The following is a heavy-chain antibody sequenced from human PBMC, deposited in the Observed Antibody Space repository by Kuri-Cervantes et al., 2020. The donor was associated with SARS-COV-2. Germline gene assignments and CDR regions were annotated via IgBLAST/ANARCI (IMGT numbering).Heavy chain of an antibody. CDR3: ARGTGYQLPDGWGWVGY. D-gene: IGHD2-2*01. J-gene: IGHJ4*02. CDR2: ISYDGSNK. V-gene: IGHV3-30-3*01. CDR1: GFTFSTYS. Sequence: GGSLRLSCATSGFTFSTYSMNWVRQAPGKGLEWVAVISYDGSNKYYADSVKGRFTISRDNSKNTLYLQMNSLRAEDTAVYYCARGTGYQLPDGWGWVGYWGQGTLVTVSS.